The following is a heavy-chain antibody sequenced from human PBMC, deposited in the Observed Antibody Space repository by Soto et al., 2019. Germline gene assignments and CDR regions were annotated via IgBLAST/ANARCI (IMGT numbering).Heavy chain of an antibody. V-gene: IGHV3-7*04. CDR3: ARDDPKGYNYSVAFFDS. CDR1: GFTFSDYW. D-gene: IGHD5-18*01. J-gene: IGHJ4*02. Sequence: PGGSLRLSCAASGFTFSDYWMSWVRQTPGKGLEWVGNINLDGSEKYYADSVKGRFTFSRDNAKNSLYLQMNSLRAEDTAVYYCARDDPKGYNYSVAFFDSWGQGTLVTVSS. CDR2: INLDGSEK.